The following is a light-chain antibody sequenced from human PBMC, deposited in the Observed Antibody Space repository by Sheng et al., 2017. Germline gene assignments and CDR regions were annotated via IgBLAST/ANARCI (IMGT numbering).Light chain of an antibody. J-gene: IGKJ4*01. CDR2: KAS. Sequence: DIQMTQSPSSLSASVGDRVTITCRASQNIGNWLAWYQQKPGKAPNLLIYKASSLESGVPSRFSGSGSGTDFTLTISSLQPEDFATYYCQLANSFPLTFGGGTKVEIK. V-gene: IGKV1-12*01. CDR3: QLANSFPLT. CDR1: QNIGNW.